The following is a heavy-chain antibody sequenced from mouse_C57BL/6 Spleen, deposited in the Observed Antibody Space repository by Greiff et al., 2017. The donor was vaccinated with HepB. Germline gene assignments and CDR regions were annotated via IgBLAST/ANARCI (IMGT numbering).Heavy chain of an antibody. CDR1: GYSITSGYY. J-gene: IGHJ2*01. CDR2: ISYDGSN. D-gene: IGHD1-1*01. V-gene: IGHV3-6*01. CDR3: ARECTTVVAIDY. Sequence: EVQLQQSGPGLVKPSQSLSLTCSVTGYSITSGYYWNWIRQFPGNKLEWMGYISYDGSNNYNPSLKNRISITRDTSKNQFFLKLNSVTTEDTATYYCARECTTVVAIDYWGQGTTLTVSS.